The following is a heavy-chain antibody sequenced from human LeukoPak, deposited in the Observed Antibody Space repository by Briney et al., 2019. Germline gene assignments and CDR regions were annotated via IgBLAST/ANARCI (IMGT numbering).Heavy chain of an antibody. CDR3: ARALAADYYYYGMDV. CDR2: ISINSGTI. J-gene: IGHJ6*02. D-gene: IGHD6-13*01. CDR1: GFTFSTCS. Sequence: GGSLRLSCAASGFTFSTCSMNWVRQAPGKGLEWISYISINSGTIYYADSVKGRFTISRDNARNSLYLQMNSLRAEDTAVYYCARALAADYYYYGMDVWGQGTTVTVSS. V-gene: IGHV3-48*01.